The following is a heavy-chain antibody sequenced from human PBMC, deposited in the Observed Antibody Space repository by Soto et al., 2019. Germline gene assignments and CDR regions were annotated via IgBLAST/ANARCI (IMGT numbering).Heavy chain of an antibody. Sequence: PSETLSLTCSVSGGSISSSGSYWGWIRQSPGKGLEWIGSIDYAGNTYYNPFLRSRLTISADTPKNQFSLKLTSVTAADTAVFFCARQYTFWGQGTLVTVSS. CDR2: IDYAGNT. CDR3: ARQYTF. J-gene: IGHJ4*02. V-gene: IGHV4-39*01. CDR1: GGSISSSGSY. D-gene: IGHD5-18*01.